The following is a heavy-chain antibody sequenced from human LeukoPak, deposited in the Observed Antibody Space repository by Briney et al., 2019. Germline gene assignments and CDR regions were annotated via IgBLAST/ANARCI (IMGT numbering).Heavy chain of an antibody. J-gene: IGHJ4*02. V-gene: IGHV3-74*01. Sequence: PGGSLRLSCAAPGFPLRSYWMHLVRQAPGKGLVWVSRINSDGSSTSYADSVKGRFTISRDNAKNTLYLQMNSLRAEDTAVYYCARAKWSPLDYWGQGTLVTVSS. CDR2: INSDGSST. D-gene: IGHD2-15*01. CDR1: GFPLRSYW. CDR3: ARAKWSPLDY.